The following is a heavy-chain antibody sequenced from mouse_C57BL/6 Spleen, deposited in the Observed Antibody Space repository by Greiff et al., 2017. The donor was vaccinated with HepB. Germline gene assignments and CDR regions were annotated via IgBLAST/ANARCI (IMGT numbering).Heavy chain of an antibody. Sequence: EVMLVESGGDLVKPGGSLKLSCAASGFTFSSYGMSWVRQTPDKRLEWVATISSGGSYTYYPDSVKGRFTISRDNAKNTLYLQMSSLKSEDTAMYYCARGVLHYFDYWGQGTTLTVSS. CDR3: ARGVLHYFDY. J-gene: IGHJ2*01. V-gene: IGHV5-6*01. CDR2: ISSGGSYT. CDR1: GFTFSSYG.